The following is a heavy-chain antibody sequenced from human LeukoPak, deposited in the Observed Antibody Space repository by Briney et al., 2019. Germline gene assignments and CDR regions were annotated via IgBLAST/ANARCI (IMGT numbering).Heavy chain of an antibody. CDR3: ARVPPDYNDLHDALDL. CDR2: IFYNGGP. Sequence: PSETLSLTCTASGDSISNSNYYWGWVRQSPGRGLEWLGNIFYNGGPYYNPSFKSRVAISVDTSKNHFSLTLNAVTAADTAVYYCARVPPDYNDLHDALDLWGQGTVVTVSS. J-gene: IGHJ3*01. V-gene: IGHV4-39*07. CDR1: GDSISNSNYY. D-gene: IGHD4-17*01.